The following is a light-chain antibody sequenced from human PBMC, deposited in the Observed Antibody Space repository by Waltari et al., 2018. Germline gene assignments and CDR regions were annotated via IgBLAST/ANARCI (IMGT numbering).Light chain of an antibody. CDR1: LGIGNS. V-gene: IGKV1-27*01. Sequence: DVQLTPSPPSLSASLGDTVTITCRTSLGIGNSLAWYPQKPGKLPHLLIYEISTLQSGVPSRFRGSGSGTEFSLTISGLQAEDVATYYCQRYNSAPLTFGGGTEV. J-gene: IGKJ4*01. CDR2: EIS. CDR3: QRYNSAPLT.